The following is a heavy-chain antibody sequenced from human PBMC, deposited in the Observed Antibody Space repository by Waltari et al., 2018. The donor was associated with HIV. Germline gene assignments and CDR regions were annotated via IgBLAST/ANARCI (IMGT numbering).Heavy chain of an antibody. D-gene: IGHD6-6*01. J-gene: IGHJ5*02. CDR2: ISSSGSTI. Sequence: GSLRLSCAASGFTFSDYYMSWFRQAPGKGLEWVSYISSSGSTIYYADSVKGRFTISRDNAKNSLYLQMNSLRAEDTAVYYCARTSRVAARPNWFDPWGQGTLVTVSS. CDR3: ARTSRVAARPNWFDP. V-gene: IGHV3-11*01. CDR1: GFTFSDYY.